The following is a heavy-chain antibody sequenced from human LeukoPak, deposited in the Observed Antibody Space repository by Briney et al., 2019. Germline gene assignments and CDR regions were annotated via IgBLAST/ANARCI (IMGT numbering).Heavy chain of an antibody. CDR3: ARGGGGVVVVPAAVWFDP. CDR2: IYYSGST. D-gene: IGHD2-2*01. CDR1: GGSISSGDYY. Sequence: SETLSLTCTVSGGSISSGDYYWSWIRQPPGKGLEWIWYIYYSGSTYYNPSLKSRVTISVDTSKNQFSLKLSSVTAADTAVYYCARGGGGVVVVPAAVWFDPWGQGTLVTVSS. V-gene: IGHV4-30-4*08. J-gene: IGHJ5*02.